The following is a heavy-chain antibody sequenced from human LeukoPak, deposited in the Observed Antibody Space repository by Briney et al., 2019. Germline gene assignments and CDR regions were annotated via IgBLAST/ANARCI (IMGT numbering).Heavy chain of an antibody. CDR3: AREESGGNFDY. CDR2: INPTGTGT. Sequence: ASVKVSCKASGDTFTNYYMHWVRQAPGQGLEWMGLINPTGTGTNYAQKFRGRVTLTRDTSTTTVYMELSSLRSEDTAVYYCAREESGGNFDYWGQGTPVTVSS. D-gene: IGHD2-15*01. CDR1: GDTFTNYY. V-gene: IGHV1-46*01. J-gene: IGHJ4*02.